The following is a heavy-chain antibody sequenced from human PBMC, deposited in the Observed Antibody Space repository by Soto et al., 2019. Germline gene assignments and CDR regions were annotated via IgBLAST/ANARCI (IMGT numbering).Heavy chain of an antibody. CDR3: ARILSAEVGALEY. D-gene: IGHD1-26*01. J-gene: IGHJ4*02. V-gene: IGHV1-2*02. CDR1: GYTFTDYH. CDR2: IRPDTGGT. Sequence: QVQLVQSGAEVKKPGASVKVSCKASGYTFTDYHIHWVRQPPGQGLEWMGWIRPDTGGTSYAQKFQGRVTTTRDTSFSPAYMERTRLRSDDTAVYYCARILSAEVGALEYWGQGTLVTVSS.